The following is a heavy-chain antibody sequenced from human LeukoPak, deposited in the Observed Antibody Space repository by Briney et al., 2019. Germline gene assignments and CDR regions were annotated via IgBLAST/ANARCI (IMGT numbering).Heavy chain of an antibody. J-gene: IGHJ4*02. CDR2: LYGSGST. Sequence: SETLSLTCTVSGGSISSYYWGWIRQPPGKGLEWIGYLYGSGSTKANPSLESRVTLSADTSKNQFSLRLSSVTAADTAVYYCARGGQLRYNDYVLDSWGQGTLVTVSS. V-gene: IGHV4-59*12. CDR3: ARGGQLRYNDYVLDS. CDR1: GGSISSYY. D-gene: IGHD3-16*01.